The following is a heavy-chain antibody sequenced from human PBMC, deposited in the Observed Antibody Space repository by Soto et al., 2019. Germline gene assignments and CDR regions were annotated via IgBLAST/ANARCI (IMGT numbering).Heavy chain of an antibody. CDR2: MYYSGST. CDR1: GGSISSSSYY. V-gene: IGHV4-39*01. CDR3: ATGGFGEGNY. D-gene: IGHD3-10*01. Sequence: QLQLQESGPGLVKPSETLSLTCTVSGGSISSSSYYWGWIRQPPGKGLEWIGSMYYSGSTYYNPSVXGXAXAXLDTAKDRFSLQLSSVTAADTAVYYCATGGFGEGNYWGQGTLVTVSS. J-gene: IGHJ4*02.